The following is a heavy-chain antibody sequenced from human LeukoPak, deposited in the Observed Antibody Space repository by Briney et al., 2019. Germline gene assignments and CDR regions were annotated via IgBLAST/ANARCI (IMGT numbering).Heavy chain of an antibody. J-gene: IGHJ5*02. Sequence: SETLSLTCTVSGASISISNYYWGWIRHPPGKGLEWIGSIYYSGSTSYNPSLQSRVTISVDTAKNQFALKLSSVTAADTAVYYCARATVTMDWFDPWGQGTLVSVSS. CDR1: GASISISNYY. D-gene: IGHD4-17*01. CDR2: IYYSGST. CDR3: ARATVTMDWFDP. V-gene: IGHV4-39*01.